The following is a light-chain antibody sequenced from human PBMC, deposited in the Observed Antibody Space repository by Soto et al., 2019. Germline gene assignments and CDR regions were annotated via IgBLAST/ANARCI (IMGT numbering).Light chain of an antibody. CDR3: QQYITYSPWT. J-gene: IGKJ1*01. Sequence: DIQMTQSPSTLSASVGDRVTITCRASQSITNWLAWYQQKPGKAPKLLIYKASNLETGVPSRFSGSGSGTEFPLTISSLQPDDFATYYCQQYITYSPWTFGQGPKVDFK. CDR1: QSITNW. V-gene: IGKV1-5*03. CDR2: KAS.